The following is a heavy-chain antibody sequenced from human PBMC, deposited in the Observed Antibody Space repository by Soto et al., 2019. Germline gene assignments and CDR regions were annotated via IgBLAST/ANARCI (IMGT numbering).Heavy chain of an antibody. CDR1: GFTFSSYA. V-gene: IGHV3-23*01. CDR2: ISGSGGSS. D-gene: IGHD4-17*01. J-gene: IGHJ2*01. Sequence: EVQLLESGGGLVQPGGSLRLSCAASGFTFSSYAMSWVRQAPGKGLEWVSAISGSGGSSYYADSVKGRFTISRDNSKISLYLQMNSLRAEDTAVYSCAKRTVGWYFDLWGRGTLVTVAS. CDR3: AKRTVGWYFDL.